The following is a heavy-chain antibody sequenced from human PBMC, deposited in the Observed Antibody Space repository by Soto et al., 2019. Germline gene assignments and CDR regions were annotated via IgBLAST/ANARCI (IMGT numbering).Heavy chain of an antibody. CDR3: ARDSNAYYGSGSYSYYYYYYGMDV. CDR2: IIPIFGTA. Sequence: SVKVSCKASGGTFSSYAISWVRQAPGQGLEWMGGIIPIFGTANYAQKFQGRVTITADESTSTAYMELSSLRSEDTAVYYCARDSNAYYGSGSYSYYYYYYGMDVWGQGTTVTVSS. J-gene: IGHJ6*02. V-gene: IGHV1-69*13. D-gene: IGHD3-10*01. CDR1: GGTFSSYA.